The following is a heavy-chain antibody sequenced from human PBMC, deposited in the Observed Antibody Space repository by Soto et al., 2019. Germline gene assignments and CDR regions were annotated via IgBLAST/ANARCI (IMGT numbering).Heavy chain of an antibody. D-gene: IGHD6-19*01. V-gene: IGHV3-9*01. J-gene: IGHJ4*02. Sequence: EVQLVESGGGLVQPGGSLRLSCAASGFTFDDYAMHWVRQAPGKGLEWVSGISWNSGSIGYADSVKGRFTISRDNAKNSLYLQMNSLRAEDTALYYCAKDTGIAVAEYYFDYWGQGTLVTVSS. CDR2: ISWNSGSI. CDR3: AKDTGIAVAEYYFDY. CDR1: GFTFDDYA.